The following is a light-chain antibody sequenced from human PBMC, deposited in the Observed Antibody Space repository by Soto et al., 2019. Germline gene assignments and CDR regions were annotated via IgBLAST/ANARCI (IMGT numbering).Light chain of an antibody. Sequence: GDRFTITCRASQSISTWLAWYQQKPGKAPKLLIYDASSLESGVPSSFSGSGSGTEFTLTISGPQSEDSGVYYCLQHYSWPWTFGQGTKVDIK. CDR2: DAS. V-gene: IGKV1-5*01. J-gene: IGKJ1*01. CDR1: QSISTW. CDR3: LQHYSWPWT.